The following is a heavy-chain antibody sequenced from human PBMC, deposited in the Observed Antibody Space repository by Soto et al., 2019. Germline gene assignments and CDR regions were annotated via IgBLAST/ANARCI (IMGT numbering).Heavy chain of an antibody. CDR1: GFTVSSFG. D-gene: IGHD6-13*01. CDR3: VKDMGQAAVGIRYPYGLDV. J-gene: IGHJ6*02. V-gene: IGHV3-64D*06. Sequence: GSLRLSCSGSGFTVSSFGMHWVRQAPGRGLEHVSTLSSNGIGTYYADSVKGRFTFSRDTSKNTLYLQMSSLRTEDTAVYYCVKDMGQAAVGIRYPYGLDVWGLGTTVTVSS. CDR2: LSSNGIGT.